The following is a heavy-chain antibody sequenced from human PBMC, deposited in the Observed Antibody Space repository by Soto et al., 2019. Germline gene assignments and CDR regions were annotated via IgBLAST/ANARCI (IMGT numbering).Heavy chain of an antibody. CDR2: IIPIFGTA. D-gene: IGHD4-17*01. CDR1: GGTFSSYA. Sequence: ASVKVSCKASGGTFSSYAISWVRQAPGQGLEWMGGIIPIFGTANYAQKFQGRVTITADESKSTAYMELSSLRSEDTAVYYCERDALGTTVVTPRWYFDLWGRGTLVTVSS. V-gene: IGHV1-69*13. J-gene: IGHJ2*01. CDR3: ERDALGTTVVTPRWYFDL.